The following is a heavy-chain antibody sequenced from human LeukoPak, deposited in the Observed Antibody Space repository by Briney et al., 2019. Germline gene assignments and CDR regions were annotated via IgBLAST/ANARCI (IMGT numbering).Heavy chain of an antibody. D-gene: IGHD3-10*01. V-gene: IGHV3-23*01. J-gene: IGHJ4*02. Sequence: GGSLRLSCAASGFTFSIYSMSWVRQAPGKGLEWVSSTTRGGDDTYYADFGKGRFTISRDNSRTALYLITNRLRADDTAVYYCAKDRPNYSGSEGHHYKRDGDYWGQGTLVTVSS. CDR1: GFTFSIYS. CDR2: TTRGGDDT. CDR3: AKDRPNYSGSEGHHYKRDGDY.